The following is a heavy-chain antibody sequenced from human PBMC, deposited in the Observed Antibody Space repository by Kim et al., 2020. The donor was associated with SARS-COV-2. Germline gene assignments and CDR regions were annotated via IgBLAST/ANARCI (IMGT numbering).Heavy chain of an antibody. CDR2: IWYDGSNK. CDR3: AREYDFWSGYYYYYGMDV. J-gene: IGHJ6*02. D-gene: IGHD3-3*01. CDR1: GFTFSSYG. V-gene: IGHV3-33*01. Sequence: GGSLRLSCAASGFTFSSYGMHWVRQAPGKGLEWVAVIWYDGSNKYYADSVKGRFTISRDNSKNTLYLQMNSLRAEDTAVYYCAREYDFWSGYYYYYGMDVWGQGTTVTVSS.